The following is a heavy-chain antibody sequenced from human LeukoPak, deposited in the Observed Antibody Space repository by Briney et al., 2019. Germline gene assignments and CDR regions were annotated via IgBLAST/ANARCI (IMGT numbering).Heavy chain of an antibody. Sequence: GGSLRLSRAASGFRFSSYVMSWVRHAPGEGLEYVSSIDESDRASYYADSVKGLFTISRDNSKNTLFLQMNSLRVEDTAGYCARVDSGNYDYWGQGTLLTVSS. CDR1: GFRFSSYV. V-gene: IGHV3-23*01. D-gene: IGHD1-26*01. CDR2: IDESDRAS. J-gene: IGHJ4*02. CDR3: ARVDSGNYDY.